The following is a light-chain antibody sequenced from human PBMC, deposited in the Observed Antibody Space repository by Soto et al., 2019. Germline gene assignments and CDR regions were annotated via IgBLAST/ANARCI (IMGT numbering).Light chain of an antibody. CDR2: EVS. CDR3: GSYTGSIYV. V-gene: IGLV2-14*01. J-gene: IGLJ1*01. Sequence: QSALTQPASVSGSPGQSITISCTGTSSDVGGYKFVSWYQQHPGTAPKLMIYEVSNRPSGVSRRFSGSKSGNTASLTIAGLQAEDEADYFCGSYTGSIYVFGNGTKVTVL. CDR1: SSDVGGYKF.